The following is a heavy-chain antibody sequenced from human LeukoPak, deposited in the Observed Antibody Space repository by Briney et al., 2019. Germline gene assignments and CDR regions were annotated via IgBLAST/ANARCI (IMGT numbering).Heavy chain of an antibody. CDR2: LSGSGGST. CDR3: AKELKHYFGSGTYYIPYYGMDV. CDR1: GFTFSTYA. D-gene: IGHD3-10*01. Sequence: GSLRLSCAASGFTFSTYAMGWVRQAPGKGLEWVSGLSGSGGSTNYADSVKGRFTISRDNSKNTLYLQMLSLRAEDTAVYYCAKELKHYFGSGTYYIPYYGMDVWGQGTTVTVSS. V-gene: IGHV3-23*01. J-gene: IGHJ6*02.